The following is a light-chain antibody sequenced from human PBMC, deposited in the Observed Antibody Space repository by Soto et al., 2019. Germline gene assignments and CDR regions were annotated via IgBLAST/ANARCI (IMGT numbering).Light chain of an antibody. Sequence: QSALTQPASVSGSPGQSITISCTGTSSDVGRYNYVSWCQQHPGKAPKLMIYEVSSRPSGVSNRFSGSKSGNTASLTISGLQAEDEADYYCTSYTSSNTLVFGGGTKVTVL. CDR1: SSDVGRYNY. V-gene: IGLV2-14*01. CDR2: EVS. CDR3: TSYTSSNTLV. J-gene: IGLJ2*01.